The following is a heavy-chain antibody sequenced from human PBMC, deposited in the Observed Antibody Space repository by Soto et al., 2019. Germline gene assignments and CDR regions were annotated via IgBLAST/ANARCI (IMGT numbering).Heavy chain of an antibody. D-gene: IGHD2-15*01. CDR2: ISGYNGNT. CDR1: GYTFTSYG. CDR3: ARDLGEDCSGGSCYDGEYFLQ. V-gene: IGHV1-18*01. J-gene: IGHJ1*01. Sequence: QVQLVQSGAEVKKPGASVKVSCKGSGYTFTSYGISWVRQAPGQGLEWMGWISGYNGNTNYAQKLQGRVTMTTDTSTSTAYMEVRSLRSDDTAMYYCARDLGEDCSGGSCYDGEYFLQWGQGTLVTVSS.